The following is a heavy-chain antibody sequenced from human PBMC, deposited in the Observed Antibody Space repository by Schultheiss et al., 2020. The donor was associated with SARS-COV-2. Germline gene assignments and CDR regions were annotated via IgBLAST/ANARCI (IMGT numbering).Heavy chain of an antibody. CDR1: GFTFSSYA. Sequence: GGSLRLSCAASGFTFSSYAMHWVRQAPGKGLEWVAVISYDGSNKYYADSVKGRFTISRDNSKNTLYLQMNSLRAEDTAVYYCAKDHLWAIRDGGRNWFDPWGQGTLVTVPQ. CDR3: AKDHLWAIRDGGRNWFDP. D-gene: IGHD5-24*01. V-gene: IGHV3-30*04. CDR2: ISYDGSNK. J-gene: IGHJ5*02.